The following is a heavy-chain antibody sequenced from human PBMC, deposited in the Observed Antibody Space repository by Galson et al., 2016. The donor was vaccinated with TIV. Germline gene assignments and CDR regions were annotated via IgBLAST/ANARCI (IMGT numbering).Heavy chain of an antibody. CDR2: IREDGSEK. CDR1: GFTFSEYW. D-gene: IGHD2-8*01. V-gene: IGHV3-7*01. CDR3: ARGRHSRTLYYGLDAFDI. Sequence: SLRLSCAGSGFTFSEYWMSWVRQAPGKGLEWVANIREDGSEKYYVDSVKGRLTISRDNAKNSVYLQMNSLRGEDTALYYCARGRHSRTLYYGLDAFDIWGQGTRVTVSS. J-gene: IGHJ3*02.